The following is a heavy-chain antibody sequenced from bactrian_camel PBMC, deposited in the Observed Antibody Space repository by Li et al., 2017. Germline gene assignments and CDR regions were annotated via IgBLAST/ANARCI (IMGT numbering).Heavy chain of an antibody. CDR2: INSDGRTT. J-gene: IGHJ4*01. V-gene: IGHV3S40*01. D-gene: IGHD1*01. Sequence: VQLVESGGGLVQPGGSLRLSCAASGSTFSSYDMSWVRQAPGKGLEWVSGINSDGRTTYYSDSVKGRFTISQDNAKTTMYLQMDSLKPEDTGVYYCAADLILASRRISNACTLSQGTQVTVS. CDR1: GSTFSSYD.